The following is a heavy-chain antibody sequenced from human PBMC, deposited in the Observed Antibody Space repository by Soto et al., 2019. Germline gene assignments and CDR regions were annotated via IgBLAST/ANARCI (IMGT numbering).Heavy chain of an antibody. CDR3: ATPGTNYDFWSGYFANPYGMDV. CDR2: INAGNGNT. CDR1: GYTFTSYA. J-gene: IGHJ6*02. D-gene: IGHD3-3*01. V-gene: IGHV1-3*01. Sequence: ASVKVSCKASGYTFTSYAMHWVRQAPGQRLEWMGWINAGNGNTKYSQKFQGRVTITRDTSASTAYMELSSLRSEDTAVYYCATPGTNYDFWSGYFANPYGMDVWGQGTTVTVSS.